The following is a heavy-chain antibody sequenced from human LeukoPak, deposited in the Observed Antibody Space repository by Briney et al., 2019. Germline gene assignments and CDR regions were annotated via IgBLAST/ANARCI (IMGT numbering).Heavy chain of an antibody. J-gene: IGHJ4*02. D-gene: IGHD3-22*01. CDR3: ARLRIYYDSSGLLRGFDY. Sequence: ASVKVSCKASGYTFTGYYMHWVRQAPGQGLEWMGWINPNSGGRNYAQKFEGRVTMTRDTSISTAYMELSRLRSDDTAVYYCARLRIYYDSSGLLRGFDYWGQGTLVTVSS. V-gene: IGHV1-2*02. CDR1: GYTFTGYY. CDR2: INPNSGGR.